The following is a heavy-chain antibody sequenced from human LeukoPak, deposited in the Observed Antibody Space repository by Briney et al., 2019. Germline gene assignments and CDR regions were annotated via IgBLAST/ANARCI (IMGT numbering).Heavy chain of an antibody. CDR2: IYYSGST. Sequence: TPSETLSLTCTVSGGSISSSSYYWGWIRQPPGKGLEWIGSIYYSGSTYYNPSLKSRVTISVDTSKNQFSLKLSSVTAADTAVYYCAREGRLVRGGEVTFDYWGQGTLVTVSS. J-gene: IGHJ4*02. CDR3: AREGRLVRGGEVTFDY. D-gene: IGHD6-19*01. V-gene: IGHV4-39*07. CDR1: GGSISSSSYY.